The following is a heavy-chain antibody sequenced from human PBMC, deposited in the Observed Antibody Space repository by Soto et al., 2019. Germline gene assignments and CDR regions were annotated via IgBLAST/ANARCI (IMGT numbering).Heavy chain of an antibody. CDR2: INHSGST. J-gene: IGHJ4*02. CDR3: AREKVVPAAMIDY. V-gene: IGHV4-34*01. D-gene: IGHD2-2*01. Sequence: ALETHSLTSTVYGGSCIGYYWSWIRQPPGKGLEWIGEINHSGSTNYNPSLKSRVTISVDTSKNQFSLKLSSVTAADTAVYYCAREKVVPAAMIDYWGQGTLVTVSS. CDR1: GGSCIGYY.